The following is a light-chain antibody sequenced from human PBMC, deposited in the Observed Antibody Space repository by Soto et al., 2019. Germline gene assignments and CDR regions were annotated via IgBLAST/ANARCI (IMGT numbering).Light chain of an antibody. CDR1: SSNIGTNY. Sequence: QSVLTQPPSVSAAPGQKVTISCSGSSSNIGTNYVSWYQQLPGTVPTLLIYDNNKRPSGIPDRFSASKSGTSATLDITGLQIGDEADYYCETWDDILPGAVFGGGTKLTVL. CDR2: DNN. CDR3: ETWDDILPGAV. J-gene: IGLJ2*01. V-gene: IGLV1-51*01.